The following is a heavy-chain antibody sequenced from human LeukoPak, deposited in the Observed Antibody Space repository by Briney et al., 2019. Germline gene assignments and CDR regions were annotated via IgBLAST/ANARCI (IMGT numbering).Heavy chain of an antibody. CDR1: GFSFSAYW. Sequence: GGSLRLSYAASGFSFSAYWMHWVRQAPGQGLEWVSAIRSGGSAKYADPVKARFTISRDNSKNTLYLQMNSLRAEDTALYFCARDPNGDYIGAFDFLGQGIVVTVSS. D-gene: IGHD4-17*01. V-gene: IGHV3-23*01. CDR2: IRSGGSA. CDR3: ARDPNGDYIGAFDF. J-gene: IGHJ3*01.